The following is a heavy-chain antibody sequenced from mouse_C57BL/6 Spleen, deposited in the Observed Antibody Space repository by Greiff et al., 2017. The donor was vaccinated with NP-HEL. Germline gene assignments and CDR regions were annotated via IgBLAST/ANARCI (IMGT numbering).Heavy chain of an antibody. CDR2: ISSGSSTI. J-gene: IGHJ4*01. CDR1: GFTFSDYG. Sequence: EVKLMESGGGLVKPGGSLKLSCAASGFTFSDYGMHWVRQAPEKGLEWVAYISSGSSTIYYADTVKGRFTISRDNAKNTLFLQMTSLRSEDTAMYYCASKIAMDYWGQGTSVTVSS. CDR3: ASKIAMDY. V-gene: IGHV5-17*01.